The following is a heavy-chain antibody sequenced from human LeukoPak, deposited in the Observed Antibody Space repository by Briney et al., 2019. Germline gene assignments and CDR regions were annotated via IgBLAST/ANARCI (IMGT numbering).Heavy chain of an antibody. J-gene: IGHJ5*02. D-gene: IGHD6-13*01. CDR1: GYTFTGYY. CDR3: ARHTLRSPTGYSSSWYAGWFDP. V-gene: IGHV1-2*02. Sequence: ASVKVSCKASGYTFTGYYMHWVRQAPGQGLEWMGWINPNSGGTNYAQKFQGRVTMTRDTSISTAYMELSSLRSEDTAVYYCARHTLRSPTGYSSSWYAGWFDPWGQGTLVTVSS. CDR2: INPNSGGT.